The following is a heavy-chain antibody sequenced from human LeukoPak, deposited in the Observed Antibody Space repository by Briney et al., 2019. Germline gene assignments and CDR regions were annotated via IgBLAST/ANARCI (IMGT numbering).Heavy chain of an antibody. J-gene: IGHJ4*02. D-gene: IGHD6-19*01. Sequence: SETLSLTCTVSGGSISSSSYYWGWIRQPPGKGLEWIGSIYYSGSTDYNPSLKSRVTISVDTSKNQFSLRLSSVTAADTAMYYCATAHYSNGHFDYWGQGTLVTVSS. CDR3: ATAHYSNGHFDY. CDR1: GGSISSSSYY. CDR2: IYYSGST. V-gene: IGHV4-39*07.